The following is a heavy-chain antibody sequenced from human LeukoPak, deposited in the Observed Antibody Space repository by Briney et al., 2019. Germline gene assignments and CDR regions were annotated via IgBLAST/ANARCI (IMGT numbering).Heavy chain of an antibody. D-gene: IGHD1-26*01. CDR1: GGTFSSYA. J-gene: IGHJ3*02. CDR3: ARGENGDAFDI. CDR2: IIPILGIA. V-gene: IGHV1-69*04. Sequence: SVTVSCKASGGTFSSYAISWVRQAPGQGLEWMGRIIPILGIANYAQKFQGRVTITADESTSTAYMELSSLRSEDTAVYYCARGENGDAFDIWGQGTMVTVSS.